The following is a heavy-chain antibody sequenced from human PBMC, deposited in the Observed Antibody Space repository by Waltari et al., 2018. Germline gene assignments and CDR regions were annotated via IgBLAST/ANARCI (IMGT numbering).Heavy chain of an antibody. CDR3: ARDRYSVSPDV. J-gene: IGHJ6*02. CDR1: GYTFTSYY. V-gene: IGHV1-46*01. CDR2: INPSGGST. Sequence: QVQLVQSGAEVKKPGASVKVSCKASGYTFTSYYMHWVRQAPGQGLEWMGIINPSGGSTSKEKKCQGRVTMTRDTSTSTVYMELSSLRSEDTAVYYCARDRYSVSPDVWGQGTTVTVSS. D-gene: IGHD5-12*01.